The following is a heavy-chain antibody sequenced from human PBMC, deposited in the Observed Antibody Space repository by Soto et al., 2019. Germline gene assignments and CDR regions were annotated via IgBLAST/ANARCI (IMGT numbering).Heavy chain of an antibody. Sequence: SGKVSCNATGGTFSSYAISWVRQAPGQGLEWMGGIIPIFGTANYAQKFQGRVTITADESTSTAYMELSSLRSEDTAVYYCARGYCRGGSCFPVHGIDVWRQLPTFTVS. CDR1: GGTFSSYA. CDR2: IIPIFGTA. D-gene: IGHD2-15*01. V-gene: IGHV1-69*13. CDR3: ARGYCRGGSCFPVHGIDV. J-gene: IGHJ6*02.